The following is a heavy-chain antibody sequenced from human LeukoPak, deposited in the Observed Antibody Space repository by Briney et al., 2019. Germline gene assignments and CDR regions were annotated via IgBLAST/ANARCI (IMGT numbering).Heavy chain of an antibody. CDR3: ARGVRDYKYDY. Sequence: SETLSLTCAVYGGSFSGYYWSWIRQPPGKGLEWIGEINHSGSTNYNPSLKSRVTISVDTSKSQFSLKLSSVTAADTAVYYCARGVRDYKYDYWGQGTLVTVSS. D-gene: IGHD4-11*01. V-gene: IGHV4-34*01. J-gene: IGHJ4*02. CDR1: GGSFSGYY. CDR2: INHSGST.